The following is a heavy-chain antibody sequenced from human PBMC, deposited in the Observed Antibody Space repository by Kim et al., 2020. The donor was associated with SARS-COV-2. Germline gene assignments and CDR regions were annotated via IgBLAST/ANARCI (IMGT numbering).Heavy chain of an antibody. V-gene: IGHV1-18*04. D-gene: IGHD2-2*01. Sequence: ASVKVSCKASGYTFTSYGISWVRQAPGQGLEWMGWISAYNGNTNYAQKLQGRVTMTTDTSTSTAYMELRSLRSDDTAVYYCARDCSSTSCTGAFDIWGQGTMVTVSS. CDR3: ARDCSSTSCTGAFDI. CDR1: GYTFTSYG. J-gene: IGHJ3*02. CDR2: ISAYNGNT.